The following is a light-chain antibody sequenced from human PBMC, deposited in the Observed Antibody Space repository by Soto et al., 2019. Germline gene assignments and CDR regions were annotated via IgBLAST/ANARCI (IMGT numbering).Light chain of an antibody. CDR2: GNS. J-gene: IGLJ2*01. Sequence: QSVLTQPPSVSGAPGQKVIISCTGSSSNIGAGYDVHWYQQLPGTAPKLLIYGNSNRPSGVPDRLSGSESGTSASLAITGLQVEDEADYYCQSYDSSLSAAVFGGGTKLTVL. V-gene: IGLV1-40*01. CDR1: SSNIGAGYD. CDR3: QSYDSSLSAAV.